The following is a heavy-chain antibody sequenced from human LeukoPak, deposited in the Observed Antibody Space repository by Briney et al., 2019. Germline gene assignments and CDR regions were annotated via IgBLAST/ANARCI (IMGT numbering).Heavy chain of an antibody. CDR2: ISGSGGST. CDR3: AKRTQLTGIDYYSYMDV. CDR1: GFTFSSYA. J-gene: IGHJ6*03. D-gene: IGHD7-27*01. V-gene: IGHV3-23*01. Sequence: GGSLRLSCAASGFTFSSYAMSWVRQAPGKGLEWVSAISGSGGSTYYADSVKGRFTISRDNSKNTLYLQMNSLRAEDTAVYYCAKRTQLTGIDYYSYMDVWGKGTTVTVSS.